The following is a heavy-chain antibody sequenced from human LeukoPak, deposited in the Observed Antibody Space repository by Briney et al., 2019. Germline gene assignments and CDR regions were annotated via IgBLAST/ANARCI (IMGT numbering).Heavy chain of an antibody. D-gene: IGHD6-19*01. V-gene: IGHV4-34*01. Sequence: PSETLSLTCAVYGGSFSGYYWSWIRQPPGKGLEWIGEINHSGSTNYSPSLKSRVTISVDTSKNQFSLKLSSVTAADTAVYYCARGSAVAIDYWGQGTLVTVSS. CDR3: ARGSAVAIDY. CDR2: INHSGST. J-gene: IGHJ4*02. CDR1: GGSFSGYY.